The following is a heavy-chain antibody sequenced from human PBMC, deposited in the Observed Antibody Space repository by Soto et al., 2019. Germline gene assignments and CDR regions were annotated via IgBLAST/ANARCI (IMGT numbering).Heavy chain of an antibody. J-gene: IGHJ1*01. CDR3: ARTVYYYDSSGYYRAYFQH. V-gene: IGHV4-30-4*01. D-gene: IGHD3-22*01. CDR2: IYYSGST. CDR1: GGSISSGDYY. Sequence: QVQLQESGPGLVKPSQTLSLTCTVSGGSISSGDYYWSWIRQPPGKGLEWIGYIYYSGSTYYNPSLKSRVTISVDTSKNQFSLKLSSVTAADTAVYYCARTVYYYDSSGYYRAYFQHWGQGTLVTVSS.